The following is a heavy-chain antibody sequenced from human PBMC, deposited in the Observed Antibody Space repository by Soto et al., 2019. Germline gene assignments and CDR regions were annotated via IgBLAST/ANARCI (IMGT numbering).Heavy chain of an antibody. Sequence: EVQLVESGGGLVQPGGSLRLSCAASGFSFGSYSMNWVRQAPGKGLEWLSYINENNRTIYYADSVKGRFIISRDSGNKFLYLMLNALRAEDTAVYYCAIIAMASGGPGCWGQGTLVTVSS. CDR1: GFSFGSYS. CDR3: AIIAMASGGPGC. V-gene: IGHV3-48*01. CDR2: INENNRTI. J-gene: IGHJ4*02. D-gene: IGHD2-8*01.